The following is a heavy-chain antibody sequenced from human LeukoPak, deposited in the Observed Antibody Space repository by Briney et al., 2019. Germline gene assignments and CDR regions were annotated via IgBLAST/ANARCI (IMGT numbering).Heavy chain of an antibody. Sequence: PSETLSLTCTVSRGSISSYYWSWMRQPAGKGLEWIGRIYTSGSTNYNPSLKSRVTMSVDTSKNQFSLKLSSVTAADTAVYYCARGPSGSTRFNWFDPWGQGTLVTVSS. CDR2: IYTSGST. V-gene: IGHV4-4*07. D-gene: IGHD5-12*01. J-gene: IGHJ5*02. CDR3: ARGPSGSTRFNWFDP. CDR1: RGSISSYY.